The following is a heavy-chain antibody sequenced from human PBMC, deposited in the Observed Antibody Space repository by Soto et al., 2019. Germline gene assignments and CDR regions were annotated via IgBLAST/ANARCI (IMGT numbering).Heavy chain of an antibody. CDR2: NSPRGDTS. Sequence: GGSLRLSCVASGFSLANYPMNWVRQTPGKGLEWISYNSPRGDTSYYADSVEGRFTISRDNARNSLSLHMSSLRDEDSALYYCAKGPHTNVGWPYYFESWGQGVPVTVSS. D-gene: IGHD6-19*01. J-gene: IGHJ4*02. CDR1: GFSLANYP. V-gene: IGHV3-48*02. CDR3: AKGPHTNVGWPYYFES.